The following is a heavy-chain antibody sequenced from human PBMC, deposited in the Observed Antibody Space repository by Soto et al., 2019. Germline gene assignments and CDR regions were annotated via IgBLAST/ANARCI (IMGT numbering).Heavy chain of an antibody. J-gene: IGHJ6*02. CDR3: AKDLFPARDSLYGLDV. Sequence: GGSLRLSCAASGFTFSTFAMTWVRQAPGKGLEWVSAITASGATTYYADSVKGRFTISRANSRNTLYLQANSLRPEDTAVYYCAKDLFPARDSLYGLDVWGQGTTVTVSS. V-gene: IGHV3-23*01. CDR1: GFTFSTFA. CDR2: ITASGATT. D-gene: IGHD3-22*01.